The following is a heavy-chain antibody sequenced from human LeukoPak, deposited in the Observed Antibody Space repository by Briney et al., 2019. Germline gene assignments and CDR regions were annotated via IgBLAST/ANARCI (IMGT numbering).Heavy chain of an antibody. V-gene: IGHV4-59*01. J-gene: IGHJ6*03. Sequence: SETLSLTCTVSGGSISSYYWSWMRQPPGKGLEWIGYIYYSGSTNYNPSLKSRVTISVDTSKNQFSLKLSSVTAADTAVYYCARTTEAHSWRTRYYDYYMDVWGKGTTVTVSS. D-gene: IGHD6-13*01. CDR2: IYYSGST. CDR3: ARTTEAHSWRTRYYDYYMDV. CDR1: GGSISSYY.